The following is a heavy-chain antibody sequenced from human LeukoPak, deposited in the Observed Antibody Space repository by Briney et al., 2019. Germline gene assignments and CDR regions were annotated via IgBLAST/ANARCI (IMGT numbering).Heavy chain of an antibody. Sequence: SETLSLTCTVSGGSISSYYWSWIRQPPGKGLEWIGYIYYNGSTNYNPSLKSRVTISVDTSKNQFSLRLSSVTAADTAVYYCAGSGSGSYYSPWYFDLWGRGTLVTVSS. CDR3: AGSGSGSYYSPWYFDL. V-gene: IGHV4-59*01. CDR1: GGSISSYY. D-gene: IGHD3-10*01. J-gene: IGHJ2*01. CDR2: IYYNGST.